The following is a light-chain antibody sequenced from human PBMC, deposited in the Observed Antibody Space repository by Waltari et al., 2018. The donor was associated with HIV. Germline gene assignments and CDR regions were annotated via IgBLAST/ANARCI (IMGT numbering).Light chain of an antibody. J-gene: IGLJ2*01. V-gene: IGLV2-23*02. CDR1: SSDIGTYDL. CDR2: EVS. CDR3: CSYGGSSTYVV. Sequence: ASVSGSPGQSITISCTGTSSDIGTYDLVSWYQQHPGKAPKLIIYEVSERPSGVSNRFSGSKSGNTASLTISGLQAEDETDYYCCSYGGSSTYVVFGGGTKVTVL.